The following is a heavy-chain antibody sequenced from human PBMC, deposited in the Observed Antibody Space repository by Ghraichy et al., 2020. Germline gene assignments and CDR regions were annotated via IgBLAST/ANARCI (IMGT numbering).Heavy chain of an antibody. V-gene: IGHV4-59*01. D-gene: IGHD3-16*01. CDR2: IYYSGST. CDR3: AAVWGSSDY. Sequence: SETLSLTCTVSGGSISSYYWSWIRQPPGKGLEWIGYIYYSGSTNYNPSLKSRVTISVDTSKNQFSLKLSSVTAADTAVYYCAAVWGSSDYWGQGTLVTVSS. J-gene: IGHJ4*02. CDR1: GGSISSYY.